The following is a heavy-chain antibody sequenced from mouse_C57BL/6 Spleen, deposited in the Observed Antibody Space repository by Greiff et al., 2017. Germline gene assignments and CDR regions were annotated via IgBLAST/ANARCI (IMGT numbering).Heavy chain of an antibody. CDR3: ARGGSGSSPSWYFDV. J-gene: IGHJ1*03. D-gene: IGHD1-1*01. CDR2: IYPGDGDT. CDR1: GSAFSSYW. Sequence: QVQLQQSGAELVKPGASVKISCKASGSAFSSYWMNWVKQRPGKGLEWIGQIYPGDGDTNYNGKFKGKATLTADKSSSTAYMQLSRLTSEDSAVYFGARGGSGSSPSWYFDVWGTGTTVTVSS. V-gene: IGHV1-80*01.